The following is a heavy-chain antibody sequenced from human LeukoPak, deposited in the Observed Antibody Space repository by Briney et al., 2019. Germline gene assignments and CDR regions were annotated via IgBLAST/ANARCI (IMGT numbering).Heavy chain of an antibody. V-gene: IGHV1-2*02. D-gene: IGHD3-22*01. CDR1: GFTFTSYS. J-gene: IGHJ4*02. Sequence: ASVQVSCKASGFTFTSYSMNWVRQAPGQGLEWMGWINPHSGGTNYAQKFQGRVTMTRDTSISTAYMELSRLRSDDTAVYYCARDRDYYDSIGYYYEGGSLDYWGQGTLVTVSS. CDR3: ARDRDYYDSIGYYYEGGSLDY. CDR2: INPHSGGT.